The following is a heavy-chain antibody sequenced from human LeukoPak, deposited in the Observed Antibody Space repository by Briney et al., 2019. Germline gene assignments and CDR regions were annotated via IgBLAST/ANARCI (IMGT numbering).Heavy chain of an antibody. CDR3: AKDRPYSGSYVPYMDV. J-gene: IGHJ6*03. CDR2: ISYDGSNK. V-gene: IGHV3-30*18. Sequence: GGSLRLSCAASGFTFSSYGMHWVRQAPGKGLEWVAVISYDGSNKYYADSVKGRFTISRDNSKNTLYLQMNSLRAEDTAVYYCAKDRPYSGSYVPYMDVWGKGTTVTVSS. CDR1: GFTFSSYG. D-gene: IGHD1-26*01.